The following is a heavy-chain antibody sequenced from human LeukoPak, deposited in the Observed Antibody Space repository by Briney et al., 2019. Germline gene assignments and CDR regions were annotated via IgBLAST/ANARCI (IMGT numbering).Heavy chain of an antibody. D-gene: IGHD6-19*01. CDR3: AKRQVVGDGGFDY. CDR2: ISGSGGGT. Sequence: PGGSLRLSCAASGLTFSSYAMSWVRQAPGQGLEWVSAISGSGGGTYYADSVKGRFTISRDNSKNTLYLQVNSLRAEDTAVYYCAKRQVVGDGGFDYWGQGTLVTVSS. J-gene: IGHJ4*02. V-gene: IGHV3-23*01. CDR1: GLTFSSYA.